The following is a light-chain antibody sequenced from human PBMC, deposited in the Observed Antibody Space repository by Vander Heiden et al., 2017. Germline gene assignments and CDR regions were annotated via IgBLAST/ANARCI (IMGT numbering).Light chain of an antibody. CDR3: QEWDSSTVV. CDR2: QDS. Sequence: SYELTQPPSVSVSPGQTASITCSGDKLGDKYACWYQQKPGQSPVLVIYQDSKRPSGIPERFSGSNSATTATLTISGTQAVDDAYYYSQEWDSSTVVFGGGTKLTVL. V-gene: IGLV3-1*01. J-gene: IGLJ2*01. CDR1: KLGDKY.